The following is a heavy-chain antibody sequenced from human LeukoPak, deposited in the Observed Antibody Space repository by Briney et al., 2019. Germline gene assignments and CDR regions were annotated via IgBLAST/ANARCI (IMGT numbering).Heavy chain of an antibody. CDR3: ARLWPLRLSSSSSWGRYYYYYMDV. V-gene: IGHV4-30-2*01. Sequence: SETLSLTCTVSGGSISSGGYYWSWIRQPPGKGLEWIGYIYHSGSTYYNPSLKSRVTISVDRSKNQFSLKLSSVTAADTAVYYCARLWPLRLSSSSSWGRYYYYYMDVWGKGTTVTVSS. J-gene: IGHJ6*03. D-gene: IGHD6-6*01. CDR2: IYHSGST. CDR1: GGSISSGGYY.